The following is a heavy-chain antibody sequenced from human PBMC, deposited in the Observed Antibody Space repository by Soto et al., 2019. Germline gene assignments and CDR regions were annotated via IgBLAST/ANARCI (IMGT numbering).Heavy chain of an antibody. J-gene: IGHJ4*02. CDR3: ARRDGGTFDY. V-gene: IGHV4-59*08. CDR2: IYYSGST. D-gene: IGHD2-15*01. Sequence: SETLSLTCTVSGGSISSYYWSWIRQPPGKGLEWIGYIYYSGSTNYNPSLKSRVTISVDTSKNQFSLKLSSVTAADTAVYYCARRDGGTFDYWGQGTLVTVSS. CDR1: GGSISSYY.